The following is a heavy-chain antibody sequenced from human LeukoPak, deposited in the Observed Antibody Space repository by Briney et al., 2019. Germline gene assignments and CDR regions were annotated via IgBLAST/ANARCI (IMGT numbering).Heavy chain of an antibody. CDR2: IYYSGST. CDR1: GGSISSYY. J-gene: IGHJ5*02. D-gene: IGHD2-15*01. Sequence: HPSETLSLTCTVSGGSISSYYWSWIRQPPGKGLEWIGYIYYSGSTNYNPSLKSRVTISVDTSKNQFSLKLSSVTAADTAVYYCARGTAVAATPFSFSYWFDPWGQGTLVTVSS. CDR3: ARGTAVAATPFSFSYWFDP. V-gene: IGHV4-59*01.